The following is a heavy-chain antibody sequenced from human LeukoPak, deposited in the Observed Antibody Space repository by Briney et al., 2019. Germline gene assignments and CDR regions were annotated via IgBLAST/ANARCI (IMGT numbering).Heavy chain of an antibody. CDR1: GGSISSYY. J-gene: IGHJ6*03. Sequence: SETLSLTCTVSGGSISSYYWSWIRQPARKGLEWIGRIHTSGSTNYNPSLKSRVTMSVDTSKNQFSLKLSSVTAVDTAVYYCARDRYYYGSGSYPYMDVWGKGTTVTISS. V-gene: IGHV4-4*07. CDR2: IHTSGST. D-gene: IGHD3-10*01. CDR3: ARDRYYYGSGSYPYMDV.